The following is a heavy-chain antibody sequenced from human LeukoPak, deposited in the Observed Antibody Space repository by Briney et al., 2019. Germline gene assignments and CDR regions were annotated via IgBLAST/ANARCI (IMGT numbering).Heavy chain of an antibody. CDR2: IRYDGSNK. J-gene: IGHJ4*02. CDR1: GFTFSSYG. CDR3: AKDLDPLIVFAVTSAPGGDY. V-gene: IGHV3-30*02. Sequence: GGSLRLSCAASGFTFSSYGMHWVRQAPGKGLEWVAFIRYDGSNKYYADSVKGRFTISRDNSKNTLYLQMNGLRAEDTAVYYCAKDLDPLIVFAVTSAPGGDYWGQGTLVTVSS. D-gene: IGHD3-22*01.